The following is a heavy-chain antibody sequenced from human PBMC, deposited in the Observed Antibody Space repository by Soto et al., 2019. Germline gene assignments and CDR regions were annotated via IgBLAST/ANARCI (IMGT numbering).Heavy chain of an antibody. CDR1: GGSISSYY. Sequence: SETLSLTCTVSGGSISSYYWSWIRQPPGKELEWIGYIYYSGSTNYNPSLKSRVTISVDTSKNQFSLKLSSVTAADTAVYYCARGPDILTGYYNYYFDYWGQGTLVTVSS. J-gene: IGHJ4*02. V-gene: IGHV4-59*01. CDR3: ARGPDILTGYYNYYFDY. CDR2: IYYSGST. D-gene: IGHD3-9*01.